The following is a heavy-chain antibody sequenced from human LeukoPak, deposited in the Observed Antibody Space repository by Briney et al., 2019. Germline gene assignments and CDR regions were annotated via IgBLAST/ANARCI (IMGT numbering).Heavy chain of an antibody. Sequence: ASVKVSCKASGYTFTGYYMHWVRQAPGHGLEWMGWINPNSGGTNYAQKFQGWVTMTRDTSISTAYMELSRLRSDDTAVYYCARKARIAVAGSHYYYGMDVWGQGTTVTVSS. D-gene: IGHD6-19*01. CDR2: INPNSGGT. CDR1: GYTFTGYY. CDR3: ARKARIAVAGSHYYYGMDV. V-gene: IGHV1-2*04. J-gene: IGHJ6*02.